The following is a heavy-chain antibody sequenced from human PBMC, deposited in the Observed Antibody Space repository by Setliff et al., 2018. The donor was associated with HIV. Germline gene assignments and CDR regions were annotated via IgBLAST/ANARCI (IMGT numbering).Heavy chain of an antibody. D-gene: IGHD3-16*01. Sequence: SETLSLTCTVSGGSVSNYYWTWIRQSAGKGLEWIGHINTSGSTKYNPSLKSRLTMSVDSSGNQFSLTLTSVTAADTAVYFCARGGAVSADFDSWGQGTLVTVSS. CDR1: GGSVSNYY. CDR3: ARGGAVSADFDS. V-gene: IGHV4-4*07. CDR2: INTSGST. J-gene: IGHJ5*01.